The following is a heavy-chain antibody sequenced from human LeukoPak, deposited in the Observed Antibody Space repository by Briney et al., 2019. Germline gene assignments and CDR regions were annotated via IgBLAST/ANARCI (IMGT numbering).Heavy chain of an antibody. CDR2: IYTSGST. J-gene: IGHJ5*02. D-gene: IGHD2-2*01. Sequence: PSETLSLTCTVSGGSISSGSYYWSWIRQPAGKGLEWIGRIYTSGSTNYNPSLKSRVTISVDTSKNQFSLKLSSVTAADTAVYYCARSRVVPAALDWFDPWGQGTLVTVSS. V-gene: IGHV4-61*02. CDR3: ARSRVVPAALDWFDP. CDR1: GGSISSGSYY.